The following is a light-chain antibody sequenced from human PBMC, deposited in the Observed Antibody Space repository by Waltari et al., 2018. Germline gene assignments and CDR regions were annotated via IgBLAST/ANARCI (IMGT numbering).Light chain of an antibody. J-gene: IGKJ2*01. Sequence: DTLMTQSPLSLPVTPGEPASISCRSSQSHLHSNGHHDVDWYLQKPGHSPQRLIYLGSNRGSGVPNRFSGSGSDTDFTLRISRVEAEDVGVYYCMKGLQTPPLYTFGQGTRLEIK. CDR2: LGS. CDR3: MKGLQTPPLYT. V-gene: IGKV2-28*01. CDR1: QSHLHSNGHHD.